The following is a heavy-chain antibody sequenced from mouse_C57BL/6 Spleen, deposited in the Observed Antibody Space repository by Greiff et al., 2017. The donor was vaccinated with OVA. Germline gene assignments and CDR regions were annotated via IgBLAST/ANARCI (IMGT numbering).Heavy chain of an antibody. CDR1: GFSLTSYG. D-gene: IGHD2-5*01. CDR2: IWSGGST. Sequence: VMLVESGPGLVQPSQSLSITCTVSGFSLTSYGVHWVRQSPGKGLEWLGVIWSGGSTDYNAAFISRLSISKDNSKSQVFFKMNSLQADDTAIYYCARKGYSNYDAMDYWGQGTSVTVSS. CDR3: ARKGYSNYDAMDY. J-gene: IGHJ4*01. V-gene: IGHV2-2*01.